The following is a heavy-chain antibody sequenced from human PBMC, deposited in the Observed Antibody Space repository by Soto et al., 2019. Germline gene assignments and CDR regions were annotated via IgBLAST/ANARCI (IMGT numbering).Heavy chain of an antibody. CDR2: IYHSGTT. Sequence: PSETLSLTCAVSGDSISNTNWWSWVRQPPGKGLEWIGEIYHSGTTNYNASFNSRVTISVDTSKNQFSLKLTSVTTADTAVYYCARGGGSPYHDHEFDYWGQGILVTVSS. CDR1: GDSISNTNW. V-gene: IGHV4-4*02. D-gene: IGHD2-2*01. CDR3: ARGGGSPYHDHEFDY. J-gene: IGHJ4*02.